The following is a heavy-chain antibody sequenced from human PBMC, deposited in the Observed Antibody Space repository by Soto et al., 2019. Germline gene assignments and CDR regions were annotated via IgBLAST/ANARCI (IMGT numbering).Heavy chain of an antibody. D-gene: IGHD4-17*01. J-gene: IGHJ6*02. CDR1: GGSISNDDYY. V-gene: IGHV4-30-4*08. CDR2: IYYNGNT. CDR3: ARATTVTSSFFYYGLDV. Sequence: PSETLSLTCTVSGGSISNDDYYWTWIRHPPGKGLEWIGHIYYNGNTYYNPSLKSRLTMSLDTSQNQFSLHLTSVIAADSASYFCARATTVTSSFFYYGLDVWGQGTTVT.